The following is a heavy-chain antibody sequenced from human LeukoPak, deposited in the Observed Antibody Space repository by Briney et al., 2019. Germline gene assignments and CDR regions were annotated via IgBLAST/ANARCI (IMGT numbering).Heavy chain of an antibody. V-gene: IGHV3-9*01. CDR1: GFTFDDYA. J-gene: IGHJ4*02. D-gene: IGHD5-18*01. CDR2: ISWNSGYI. CDR3: ARKDRLGYSYGQGPFDY. Sequence: QAGGSLRLSCAASGFTFDDYAMHWVRQAPGKGLEWVAGISWNSGYIDYADSVRGRFTISRDNAKNSLYLQMNSLRAEDTAVYYCARKDRLGYSYGQGPFDYWGQGTLVTVSS.